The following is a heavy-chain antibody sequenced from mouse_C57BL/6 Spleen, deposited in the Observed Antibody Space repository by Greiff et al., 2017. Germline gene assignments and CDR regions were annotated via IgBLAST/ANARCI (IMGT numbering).Heavy chain of an antibody. CDR3: TRMDYGSSYRYFDV. D-gene: IGHD1-1*01. Sequence: VQLQQSGTVLARPGASVKMSCKTSGYTFTSYWMHWVKQRPGQGLEWIGAIYPGNSDTSYNQKFKGKAKLTAVTSASTAYMELSSLTNEDSAVYYCTRMDYGSSYRYFDVWGTGTTVTVSS. CDR2: IYPGNSDT. J-gene: IGHJ1*03. CDR1: GYTFTSYW. V-gene: IGHV1-5*01.